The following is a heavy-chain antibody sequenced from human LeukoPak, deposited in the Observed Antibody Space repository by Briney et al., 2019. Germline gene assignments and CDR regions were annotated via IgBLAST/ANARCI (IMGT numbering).Heavy chain of an antibody. Sequence: ASVKVSCKASGYTFTSYDINWVRQATGQGLEWMGWMNPNSGNTGYAQKFQGRVTITRNTSISTAYMELSSLRSEDTAVYYCARDQAVAGTTDAFDIWGQGTMITVSS. CDR1: GYTFTSYD. D-gene: IGHD6-19*01. CDR2: MNPNSGNT. CDR3: ARDQAVAGTTDAFDI. J-gene: IGHJ3*02. V-gene: IGHV1-8*03.